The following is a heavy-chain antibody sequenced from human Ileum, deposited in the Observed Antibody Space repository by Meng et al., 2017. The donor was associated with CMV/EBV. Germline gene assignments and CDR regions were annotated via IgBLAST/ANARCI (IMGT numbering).Heavy chain of an antibody. CDR3: ARTQHSGSYSSLDY. J-gene: IGHJ4*02. CDR1: GGIFSNYA. Sequence: SVKVSCKASGGIFSNYAVSWVRQAPGQGLEWMAGIIPVFGIANHAQKFQGRVTITTDESTNTAYMDLRSLRSEDTAVYYCARTQHSGSYSSLDYWGQGTLVTVSS. D-gene: IGHD1-26*01. V-gene: IGHV1-69*05. CDR2: IIPVFGIA.